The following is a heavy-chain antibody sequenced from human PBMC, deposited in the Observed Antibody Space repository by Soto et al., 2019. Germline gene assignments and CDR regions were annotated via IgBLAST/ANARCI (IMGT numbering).Heavy chain of an antibody. CDR3: ARGSSPHYGMDV. CDR2: IYYSGYT. Sequence: TSETLSLTCSVSGGSITSCGFFWSWVRQDPGEGLELIAYIYYSGYTYYHPSLKSRLSISMDTSKNQFSLKLSSVTAADTAVYYCARGSSPHYGMDVWGQGTTVTVSS. V-gene: IGHV4-31*03. D-gene: IGHD6-6*01. J-gene: IGHJ6*02. CDR1: GGSITSCGFF.